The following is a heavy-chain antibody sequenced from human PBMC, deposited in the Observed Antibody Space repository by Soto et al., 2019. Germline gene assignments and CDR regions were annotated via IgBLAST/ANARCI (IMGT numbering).Heavy chain of an antibody. CDR3: ARGHFRYYYDKRVRFDY. V-gene: IGHV4-34*01. J-gene: IGHJ4*02. Sequence: SETLSLTCAVYGGSFSGYYWSWIRQPPGKGLEWIGEINHSGSTNYNPSLKSRVTVSVDTSKNQFSLKLSSVTAADTAVYYCARGHFRYYYDKRVRFDYWGQGTLVTVSS. D-gene: IGHD3-22*01. CDR1: GGSFSGYY. CDR2: INHSGST.